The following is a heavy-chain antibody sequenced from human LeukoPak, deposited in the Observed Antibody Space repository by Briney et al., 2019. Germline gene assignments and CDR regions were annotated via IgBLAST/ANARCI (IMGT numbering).Heavy chain of an antibody. CDR2: MTGDGAIT. CDR1: GFTFSSYG. CDR3: AKSSLLGRSYSGFDY. Sequence: GGSLRLSCAASGFTFSSYGMSWVRQAPGKGLEWVSAMTGDGAITYYADSVKGRFTTSRDNSKNTLYLQMNSLRAEDTAVYYCAKSSLLGRSYSGFDYWGQGTLVTVSS. D-gene: IGHD1-26*01. V-gene: IGHV3-23*01. J-gene: IGHJ4*02.